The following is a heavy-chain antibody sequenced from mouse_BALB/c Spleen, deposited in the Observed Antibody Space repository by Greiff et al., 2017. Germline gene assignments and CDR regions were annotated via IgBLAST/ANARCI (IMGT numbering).Heavy chain of an antibody. Sequence: EVQVVESGGGLVQPGGSRKLSCAASGFTFSSFGMHWVRQAPEKGLEWVAYISSGSSTIYYADTVKGRFTISRDNPKNTLFLQMTSLRSEDTAMYYCASELTGIPFDYWGQGTTLTVSS. J-gene: IGHJ2*01. CDR3: ASELTGIPFDY. V-gene: IGHV5-17*02. CDR1: GFTFSSFG. CDR2: ISSGSSTI. D-gene: IGHD4-1*01.